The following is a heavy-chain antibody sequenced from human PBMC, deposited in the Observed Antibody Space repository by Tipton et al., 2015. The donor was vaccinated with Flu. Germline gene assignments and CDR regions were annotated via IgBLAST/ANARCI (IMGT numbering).Heavy chain of an antibody. CDR2: INHSGST. D-gene: IGHD1-1*01. V-gene: IGHV4-34*01. Sequence: AGLVKPSETLSLTCAVYGGSFSGYYWSWIRQPPGKGLEWIGEINHSGSTNYNPSLKSRVTISVDTSKNQFSLKLSSVTAADTAVYYCARGGRKGTPERRGHDLWGRGTLVTVSS. CDR1: GGSFSGYY. J-gene: IGHJ2*01. CDR3: ARGGRKGTPERRGHDL.